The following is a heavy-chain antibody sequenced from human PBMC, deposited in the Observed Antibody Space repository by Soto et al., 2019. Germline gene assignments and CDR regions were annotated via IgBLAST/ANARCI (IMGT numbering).Heavy chain of an antibody. V-gene: IGHV5-51*01. CDR2: IYPGDSDT. J-gene: IGHJ6*02. CDR3: ARQSYYDSSGGGNYYYGMDV. D-gene: IGHD3-22*01. Sequence: GESLKISCKGSGYSFTSYWIGWVRQMPGKGLEWMGIIYPGDSDTRYSPSFQGQVTISADKSISTAYLQWSSLKASDTAMYYCARQSYYDSSGGGNYYYGMDVWGQGTTVTVSS. CDR1: GYSFTSYW.